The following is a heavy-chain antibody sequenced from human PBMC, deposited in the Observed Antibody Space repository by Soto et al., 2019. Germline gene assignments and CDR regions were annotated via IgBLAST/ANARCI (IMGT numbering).Heavy chain of an antibody. D-gene: IGHD4-17*01. CDR3: ARFPTVVTYYYYGMDV. CDR1: GYSFTSYW. J-gene: IGHJ6*02. Sequence: VESLKISCKGSGYSFTSYWISWVRQMPGKGLEWMGRIDPSDSYTNYSPSFQGHVTISADKSISTAYLQWSSLKASDTAMYYCARFPTVVTYYYYGMDVWGQGTTVTVSS. V-gene: IGHV5-10-1*01. CDR2: IDPSDSYT.